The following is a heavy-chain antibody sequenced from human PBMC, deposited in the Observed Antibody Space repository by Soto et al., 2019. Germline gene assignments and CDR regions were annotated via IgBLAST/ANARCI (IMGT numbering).Heavy chain of an antibody. CDR1: GGSISSYY. D-gene: IGHD6-19*01. CDR3: ARGSGWYYFDY. V-gene: IGHV4-59*01. CDR2: IYYSGST. Sequence: QVQLQESGPGLVKPSETLSLTCTVSGGSISSYYWSWIRQPPGKGLEWIGYIYYSGSTNYNPSLKRRVTISVDTSKNQFPLKLSSVTAADTAVYYCARGSGWYYFDYWGQGTLVTVSS. J-gene: IGHJ4*02.